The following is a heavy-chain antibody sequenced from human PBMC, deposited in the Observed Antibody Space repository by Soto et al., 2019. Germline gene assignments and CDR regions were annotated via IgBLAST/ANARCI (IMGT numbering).Heavy chain of an antibody. CDR3: ARTTFLYDFWSGPMADYFDY. D-gene: IGHD3-3*01. CDR2: IFSNDEK. CDR1: GFSLINARMG. Sequence: SGPTLVNPTETLTLTCTVSGFSLINARMGVSWIRQPPGKALEWLAHIFSNDEKSYSTSLKSRLTISKDTSKSQVVLTMTNMDPVDTATYYCARTTFLYDFWSGPMADYFDYWGQGTLVTVSS. V-gene: IGHV2-26*01. J-gene: IGHJ4*02.